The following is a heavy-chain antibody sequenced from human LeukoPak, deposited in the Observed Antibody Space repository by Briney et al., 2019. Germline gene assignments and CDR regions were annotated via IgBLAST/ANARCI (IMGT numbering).Heavy chain of an antibody. CDR1: AFTFSNYW. CDR2: IKQDGSER. CDR3: ARVGIAARTIWFDP. D-gene: IGHD6-6*01. J-gene: IGHJ5*02. V-gene: IGHV3-7*01. Sequence: TGGSLRLSCAASAFTFSNYWMSWVRQAPGKGLEWVVNIKQDGSERYYVDSVKGRFTISRDNAKNSLYLQMNSLSAEDTALYYCARVGIAARTIWFDPWGQGTLVTVSS.